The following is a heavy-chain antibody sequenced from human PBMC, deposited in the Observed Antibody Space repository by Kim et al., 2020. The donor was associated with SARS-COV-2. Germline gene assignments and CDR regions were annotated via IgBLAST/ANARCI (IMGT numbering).Heavy chain of an antibody. J-gene: IGHJ4*02. CDR1: GFTFSSYA. CDR2: ISASGGGT. V-gene: IGHV3-23*01. D-gene: IGHD3-22*01. CDR3: AKGSDSSGYYPAYFDY. Sequence: GGSLRLSCGGSGFTFSSYAMSWVRQAPGKGLEWVSGISASGGGTYYSDSVKGRFTISRDNSKNTLYLQMNSLRAEDTAVYYCAKGSDSSGYYPAYFDYWGQGTLVTVSS.